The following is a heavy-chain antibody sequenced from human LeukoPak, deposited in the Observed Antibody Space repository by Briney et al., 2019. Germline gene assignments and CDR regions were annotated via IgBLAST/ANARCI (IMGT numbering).Heavy chain of an antibody. CDR3: ARERVIAEAEDYYYYGMDV. CDR2: IKQDGSEK. D-gene: IGHD6-19*01. J-gene: IGHJ6*02. Sequence: GGSLRLSCAASGFTFSSYWMSWVRQAPGKGLEWVANIKQDGSEKYYVDSVKGRFTISRDNAKNSLYLQMNSLRAEDTAVYYCARERVIAEAEDYYYYGMDVWGQGTTVTVSS. V-gene: IGHV3-7*03. CDR1: GFTFSSYW.